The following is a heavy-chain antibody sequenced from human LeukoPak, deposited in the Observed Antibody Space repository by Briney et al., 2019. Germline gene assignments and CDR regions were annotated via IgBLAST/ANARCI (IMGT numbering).Heavy chain of an antibody. CDR1: GGSISSSSYY. V-gene: IGHV4-39*01. CDR3: ARQGYYDFWSGPDALDI. Sequence: SETLSLTCTVSGGSISSSSYYWGWIRQPPGKGLEWIGSIYYSGSTYYNPSLKSRVTISVDTSKNQFSLKLSSVTAADTAVYYCARQGYYDFWSGPDALDIWGQGTMVTVSS. D-gene: IGHD3-3*01. CDR2: IYYSGST. J-gene: IGHJ3*02.